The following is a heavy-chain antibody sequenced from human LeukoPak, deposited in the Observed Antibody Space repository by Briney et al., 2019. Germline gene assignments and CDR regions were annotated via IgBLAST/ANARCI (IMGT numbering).Heavy chain of an antibody. D-gene: IGHD2-15*01. J-gene: IGHJ4*02. CDR3: AKGHRYCTSGNCNSAVDY. Sequence: GGSLRLSCAASGFTFNSYAMSWVRQAPGKGLEWVSTIGGGGGSTDYTDSVKGRFTISRDNSKNTLYLQMNSLGAEDTAVYYCAKGHRYCTSGNCNSAVDYWGQGTLVTVSS. V-gene: IGHV3-23*01. CDR2: IGGGGGST. CDR1: GFTFNSYA.